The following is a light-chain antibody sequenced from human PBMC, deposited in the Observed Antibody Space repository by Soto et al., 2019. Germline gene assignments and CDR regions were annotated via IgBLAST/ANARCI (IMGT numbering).Light chain of an antibody. CDR3: QQLNSYSYT. Sequence: DIQLTQSPSSLSASVGDRVTITCRASQGISSYLAWYQQKPGKAPNLLIYGASTLQGGVPSRFSGSGSGTEFTLTISSLQPEDFATYYCQQLNSYSYTFGQGTKLEIK. J-gene: IGKJ2*01. CDR1: QGISSY. V-gene: IGKV1-9*01. CDR2: GAS.